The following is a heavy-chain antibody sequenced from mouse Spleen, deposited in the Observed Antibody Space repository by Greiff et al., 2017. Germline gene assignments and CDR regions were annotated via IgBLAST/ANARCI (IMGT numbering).Heavy chain of an antibody. V-gene: IGHV7-1*01. CDR2: SRNKANDYTT. J-gene: IGHJ3*01. CDR1: GFTFSDFY. Sequence: EVHLVESGGGLVQSGRSLRLSCATSGFTFSDFYMEWVRQAPGKGLEWIAASRNKANDYTTEYSASVKGRFIVSRDTSQSILYLQMNALRAEDTAIYYCARDEEGRFAYWGQGTLVTVSA. CDR3: ARDEEGRFAY.